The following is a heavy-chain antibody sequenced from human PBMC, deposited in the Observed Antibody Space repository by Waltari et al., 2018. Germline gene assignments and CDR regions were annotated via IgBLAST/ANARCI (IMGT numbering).Heavy chain of an antibody. J-gene: IGHJ3*01. Sequence: EVQLLESGGGLVQPGGSLRLSCAASGFTFSYAMSWVRQTPGQGLEWVSAVTGSGSNTYYADSVKGRFTISRDNSKNTLYLLMNSLRAEDTAVYFCTMGLSSYFIFDVWGQGSMVTVSS. V-gene: IGHV3-23*01. CDR1: GFTFSYA. CDR2: VTGSGSNT. CDR3: TMGLSSYFIFDV. D-gene: IGHD3-3*01.